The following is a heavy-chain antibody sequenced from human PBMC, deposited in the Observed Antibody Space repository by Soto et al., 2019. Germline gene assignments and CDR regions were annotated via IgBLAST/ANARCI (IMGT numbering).Heavy chain of an antibody. V-gene: IGHV3-23*01. CDR3: AKDPSRKYYYDSSGYYYSWFDP. CDR2: ISCIGGST. J-gene: IGHJ5*02. D-gene: IGHD3-22*01. Sequence: PGGSLSLSCAASGFTFSSYAMSWVRQAPGKGLEWVSFISCIGGSTYYADSVKGRFTISRDNSKNTLYLQMNSLRAEDTAVYYCAKDPSRKYYYDSSGYYYSWFDPWGQGTLVTVS. CDR1: GFTFSSYA.